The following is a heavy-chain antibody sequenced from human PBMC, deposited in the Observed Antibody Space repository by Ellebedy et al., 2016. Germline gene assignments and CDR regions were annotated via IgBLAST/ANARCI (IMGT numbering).Heavy chain of an antibody. J-gene: IGHJ6*02. D-gene: IGHD3-9*01. CDR1: GFTFSSYD. Sequence: GGSLRLXXAASGFTFSSYDMHWVRQATGKGLEWVSAIGTAGDTYYPGSVKGRFTISRENAKNSLYLQMNSLRAGDTAVYYCAREPGGYDILTGGLYGMDVWGQGTTVTVSS. CDR3: AREPGGYDILTGGLYGMDV. V-gene: IGHV3-13*04. CDR2: IGTAGDT.